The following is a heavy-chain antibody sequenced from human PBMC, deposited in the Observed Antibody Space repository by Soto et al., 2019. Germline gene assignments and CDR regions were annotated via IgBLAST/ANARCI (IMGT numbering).Heavy chain of an antibody. CDR2: INHSGST. D-gene: IGHD2-2*01. CDR1: GGSFSGYY. V-gene: IGHV4-34*01. Sequence: QVQLQQWGAGLLKPSETLSLTCAVYGGSFSGYYWSWIRQPPGKGLEWIGEINHSGSTNYNPSLKSRVTISVDTSKNQFSLKLSSVTAADTAVYYCARMGYCSSTSCSRGWFDPWGQGTLVTVSS. CDR3: ARMGYCSSTSCSRGWFDP. J-gene: IGHJ5*02.